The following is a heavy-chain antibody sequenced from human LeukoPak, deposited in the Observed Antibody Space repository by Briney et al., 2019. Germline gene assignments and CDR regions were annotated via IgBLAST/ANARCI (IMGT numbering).Heavy chain of an antibody. CDR1: GFTFSSYA. J-gene: IGHJ4*02. V-gene: IGHV3-23*01. CDR3: AKPTPGYCSSTSCPMGGNYFDY. Sequence: PGGSLRLSCAASGFTFSSYAMSWVRQAPGKGLEWVSAISGSGGSTYYADSVKGRFTISRDNSKNTLYLQMNSLRAEDTAVYYCAKPTPGYCSSTSCPMGGNYFDYWGQGTLVTVSS. D-gene: IGHD2-2*01. CDR2: ISGSGGST.